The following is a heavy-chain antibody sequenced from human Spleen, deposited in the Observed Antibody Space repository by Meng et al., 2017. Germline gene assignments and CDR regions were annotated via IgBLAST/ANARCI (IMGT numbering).Heavy chain of an antibody. CDR1: GFTFDDYG. V-gene: IGHV3-20*04. J-gene: IGHJ4*02. D-gene: IGHD3-10*01. CDR2: INWNGGST. Sequence: GESLKISCAASGFTFDDYGMSWVRQAPGKGLEWASGINWNGGSTGYADSVKGRFTISRDNAKNSLYLQMNSLRAEDTALYYCARVQFGSGSYSDYWGQGTLVTSPQ. CDR3: ARVQFGSGSYSDY.